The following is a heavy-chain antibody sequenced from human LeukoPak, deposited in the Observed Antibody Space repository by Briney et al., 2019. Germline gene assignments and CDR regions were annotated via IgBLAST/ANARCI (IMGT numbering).Heavy chain of an antibody. CDR1: GGSISSYY. D-gene: IGHD3-3*01. V-gene: IGHV4-59*01. CDR2: IYYSGST. J-gene: IGHJ5*02. Sequence: SETLSLTCTVSGGSISSYYWSWIRQPPGKGLEWIGYIYYSGSTNYNPSLKSRVTISVDTSKNQFSLKLGSATAADTAVYYCARVHHTSITIFGDNWFDPWGQGTLVTVSS. CDR3: ARVHHTSITIFGDNWFDP.